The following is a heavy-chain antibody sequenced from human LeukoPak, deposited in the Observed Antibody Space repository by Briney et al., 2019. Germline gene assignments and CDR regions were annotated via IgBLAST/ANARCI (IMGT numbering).Heavy chain of an antibody. V-gene: IGHV3-7*01. Sequence: GGSLRLSCAASVFTFSTYWMSWVRQTPGNGLEWVANIKKDGSEEYYVDSVKGRFTISRDNAKNSLYLQMNSLRAEDTAVYYCASHGSGLGRPFDHWGQGTLVTVSS. CDR1: VFTFSTYW. J-gene: IGHJ4*02. CDR2: IKKDGSEE. CDR3: ASHGSGLGRPFDH. D-gene: IGHD2-15*01.